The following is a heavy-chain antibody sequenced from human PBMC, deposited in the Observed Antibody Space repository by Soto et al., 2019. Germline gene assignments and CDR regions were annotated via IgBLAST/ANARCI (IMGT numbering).Heavy chain of an antibody. V-gene: IGHV4-31*03. CDR1: GGSISSGGYY. CDR2: IYYSGST. J-gene: IGHJ4*02. D-gene: IGHD3-10*01. Sequence: QVQLQESGPGLVKPSQTLSLTCTVSGGSISSGGYYWSWIRQHPGKGLEWIGYIYYSGSTYYNPSLKSRVTISVDTSKNQFSLKLSSGAAGGTGVYFCARVGPPRVTMVRGVIPGAYDYWGQGTLVTVSS. CDR3: ARVGPPRVTMVRGVIPGAYDY.